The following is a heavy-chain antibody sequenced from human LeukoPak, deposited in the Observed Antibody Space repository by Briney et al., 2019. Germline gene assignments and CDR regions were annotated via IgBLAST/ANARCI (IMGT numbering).Heavy chain of an antibody. D-gene: IGHD3-22*01. CDR2: IYTSGST. CDR1: GGSISSYY. J-gene: IGHJ3*02. V-gene: IGHV4-4*07. CDR3: ARDRPNYYDSSRPNAFDI. Sequence: NPSETLSLTCTVSGGSISSYYWSWIRQPAGKGLEWIGRIYTSGSTNYNPSLKSRVTMSVDTSKNQFSLKLSSVTAADTAVYYCARDRPNYYDSSRPNAFDIWGQGTMVTVSS.